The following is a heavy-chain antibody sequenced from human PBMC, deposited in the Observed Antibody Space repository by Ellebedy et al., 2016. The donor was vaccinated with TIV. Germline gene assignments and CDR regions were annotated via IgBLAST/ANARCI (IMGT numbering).Heavy chain of an antibody. CDR1: GFTFDDYA. V-gene: IGHV3-9*01. CDR2: ISWNSGSI. CDR3: AKDPLQRAVAGTPYYFDY. Sequence: GGSLRLSXAASGFTFDDYAMHWFRQAPGKGLEWVSGISWNSGSIGYADSVKGRFTISRDNAKNSLYLQMNSLRAEDTALYYCAKDPLQRAVAGTPYYFDYWGQGTLVTVSS. J-gene: IGHJ4*02. D-gene: IGHD6-19*01.